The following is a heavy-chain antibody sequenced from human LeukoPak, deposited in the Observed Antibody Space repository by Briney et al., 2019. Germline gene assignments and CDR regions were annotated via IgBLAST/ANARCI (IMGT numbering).Heavy chain of an antibody. CDR3: ARVEASGYDYGAFDY. J-gene: IGHJ4*02. CDR2: IKQDGSEK. Sequence: GGSLRLSCTVSGFTVSSNSMSWVRQAPGKGLEWVANIKQDGSEKYYVDSVKGRFTISRDNAKNSLYLQMNSLRAEDTAVYYCARVEASGYDYGAFDYWGQGTLVTVSS. D-gene: IGHD5-12*01. CDR1: GFTVSSNS. V-gene: IGHV3-7*01.